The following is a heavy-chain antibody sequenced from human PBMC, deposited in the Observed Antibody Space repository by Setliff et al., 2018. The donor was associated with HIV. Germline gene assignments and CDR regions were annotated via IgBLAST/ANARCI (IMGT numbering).Heavy chain of an antibody. CDR2: IIPMLGTA. Sequence: ASVKVSCKASGGTFRSNAISWVRQAPGQGLEWMGGIIPMLGTADHAEKFQDRVTITADESTRTVYMELGSLTSDDTAFYYCASAGEMLTGKFYYWAQGTLVTVSS. CDR1: GGTFRSNA. V-gene: IGHV1-69*13. D-gene: IGHD3-16*01. J-gene: IGHJ4*02. CDR3: ASAGEMLTGKFYY.